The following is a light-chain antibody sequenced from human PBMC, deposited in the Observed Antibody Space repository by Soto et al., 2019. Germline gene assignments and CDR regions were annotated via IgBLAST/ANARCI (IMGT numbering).Light chain of an antibody. CDR2: SNN. CDR3: AAWDDSLNGVV. J-gene: IGLJ2*01. CDR1: SSNIGSNS. V-gene: IGLV1-44*01. Sequence: QSVLTQPPSASGTPGQRVTISRSGSSSNIGSNSVNWYQQLPGTAPKLLIYSNNQRPSGVPDRFSGSKSGTSASLAISRLQSEDEADYYCAAWDDSLNGVVFGGGTKLTVL.